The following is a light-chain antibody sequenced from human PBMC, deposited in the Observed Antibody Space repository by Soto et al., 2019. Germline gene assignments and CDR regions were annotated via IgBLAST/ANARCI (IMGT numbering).Light chain of an antibody. CDR3: QRSYISPLT. V-gene: IGKV1-39*01. Sequence: DIQMTQSPSSLSASVGDRVTVTCRASQNISDYLIWYQQRSGEAPKPFIYAASSLQSGVPSRFSGSGSGTDFTLTISSLQPEDFATYYCQRSYISPLTFGPGTKIDFK. CDR2: AAS. CDR1: QNISDY. J-gene: IGKJ3*01.